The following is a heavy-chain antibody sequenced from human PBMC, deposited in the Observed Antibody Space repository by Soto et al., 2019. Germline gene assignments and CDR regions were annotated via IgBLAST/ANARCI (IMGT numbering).Heavy chain of an antibody. CDR3: ARDHYYYDSSGYYYWFDP. V-gene: IGHV4-59*01. CDR1: GGSISNYY. D-gene: IGHD3-22*01. J-gene: IGHJ5*02. CDR2: IYYSGNT. Sequence: PSETLSLTCTVSGGSISNYYWSWIRQPPGKGLEWIGYIYYSGNTNYNPSLKSRVTISVDTSKNQFSLKLSSVTAADTAVYYCARDHYYYDSSGYYYWFDPWGQGTLVTVSS.